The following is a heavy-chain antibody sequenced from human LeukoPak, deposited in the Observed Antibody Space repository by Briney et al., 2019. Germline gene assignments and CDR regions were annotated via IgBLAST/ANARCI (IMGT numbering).Heavy chain of an antibody. V-gene: IGHV3-30*18. Sequence: PGGSLRLPCAASGFTFSSYGMHWVRQAPGKGLEWVAVISYDGSNKYYADSVKGRFTISRDNSKNTLYLQMNSLRAEDTAVYYCAKPYYDSSGYYYEEVFDYWGQGTLVTVSS. CDR2: ISYDGSNK. CDR3: AKPYYDSSGYYYEEVFDY. CDR1: GFTFSSYG. J-gene: IGHJ4*02. D-gene: IGHD3-22*01.